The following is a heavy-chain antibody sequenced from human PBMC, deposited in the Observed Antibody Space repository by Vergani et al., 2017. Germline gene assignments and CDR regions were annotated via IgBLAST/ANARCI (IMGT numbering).Heavy chain of an antibody. V-gene: IGHV3-48*01. J-gene: IGHJ6*04. CDR3: ARAQYDTSAV. D-gene: IGHD2/OR15-2a*01. CDR1: GFTFSSYS. Sequence: EVQLVESGGGLVQPGGSLRLSCAASGFTFSSYSMNWVRQAPGKGLEWVSYISSSSSTIYYADSVKGRFTISRDNAKTSLYLQMNSLRAEDTAVYYCARAQYDTSAVWGKGTTVTVSS. CDR2: ISSSSSTI.